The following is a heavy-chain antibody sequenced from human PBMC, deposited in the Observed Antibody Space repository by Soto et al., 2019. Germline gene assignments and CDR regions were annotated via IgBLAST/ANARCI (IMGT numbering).Heavy chain of an antibody. V-gene: IGHV1-24*01. CDR2: FDPENGET. D-gene: IGHD5-18*01. CDR1: GSTLTELS. CDR3: ATSHSYLPGMEV. Sequence: VASVKVSCKVSGSTLTELSMHWVRQAPGKALEYMGVFDPENGETIYAQKFQGRVTMSEDTSKDTAYMELSSLTSDDTAVSDCATSHSYLPGMEVWGQGTTVTVCS. J-gene: IGHJ6*01.